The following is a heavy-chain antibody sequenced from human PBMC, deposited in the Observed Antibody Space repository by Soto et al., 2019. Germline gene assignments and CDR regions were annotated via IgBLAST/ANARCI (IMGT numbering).Heavy chain of an antibody. D-gene: IGHD5-18*01. CDR3: ARVDDLGYRTFDY. J-gene: IGHJ4*02. Sequence: ASVKVSCKTSGDSFNDYYIHWVRQAPGQGLEWMGWINPNGGATKYAQKFQGRVTVTRDTSIRTVYMELSSLRSDDTAVYYCARVDDLGYRTFDYWGQGTLVTVSS. CDR1: GDSFNDYY. V-gene: IGHV1-2*02. CDR2: INPNGGAT.